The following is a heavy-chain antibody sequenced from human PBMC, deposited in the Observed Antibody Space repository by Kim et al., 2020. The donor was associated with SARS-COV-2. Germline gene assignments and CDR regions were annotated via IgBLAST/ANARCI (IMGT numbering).Heavy chain of an antibody. Sequence: GESLKISCKGSGYSFTSYWIGWVRQMPGKGLEWMGIIYPGDSDTRYSPSFQGQVTISADKSISTAYLQWSSLKASDTAMYYCATLDRITMVRGLEPRGAFDYWGQGTLVTVSS. D-gene: IGHD3-10*01. CDR1: GYSFTSYW. CDR2: IYPGDSDT. J-gene: IGHJ4*02. V-gene: IGHV5-51*01. CDR3: ATLDRITMVRGLEPRGAFDY.